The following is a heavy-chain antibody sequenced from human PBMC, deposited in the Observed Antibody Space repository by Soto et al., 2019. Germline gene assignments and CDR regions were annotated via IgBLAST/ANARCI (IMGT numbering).Heavy chain of an antibody. CDR1: GFTFSGYA. Sequence: EVQLLESGGGLVQPGGSLRLSCAASGFTFSGYAMNWVRQAPGKGLEWVSVISGSGDSTYYADSVKGRFTISRDNSKNTLYLQMNSLRAEDTAVYYCARRSSGWYFDYWGQGTLVTFSS. CDR2: ISGSGDST. V-gene: IGHV3-23*01. J-gene: IGHJ4*02. D-gene: IGHD6-19*01. CDR3: ARRSSGWYFDY.